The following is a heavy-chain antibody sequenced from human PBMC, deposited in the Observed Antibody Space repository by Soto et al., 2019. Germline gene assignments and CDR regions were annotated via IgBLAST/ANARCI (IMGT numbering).Heavy chain of an antibody. CDR1: GYTFTRYY. V-gene: IGHV1-2*04. D-gene: IGHD5-18*01. J-gene: IGHJ3*02. CDR3: ARVYTAMVPYDAFDI. Sequence: ASVKVSCKASGYTFTRYYMDWVRQAPGQGLEWMGWINPNSGGTNYAQKFQGWVTMTRDTSISTAYMELSRLRSDDTAVYYCARVYTAMVPYDAFDIWGQGTMVT. CDR2: INPNSGGT.